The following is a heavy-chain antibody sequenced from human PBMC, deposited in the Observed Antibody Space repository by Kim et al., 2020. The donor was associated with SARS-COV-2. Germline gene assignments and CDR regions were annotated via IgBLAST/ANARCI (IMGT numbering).Heavy chain of an antibody. CDR1: GGTFSSYA. CDR3: ASSGPLSFIAAPTCDY. D-gene: IGHD6-6*01. J-gene: IGHJ4*02. CDR2: IIPIFGTA. Sequence: SVKVSCKASGGTFSSYAISWVRQAPGQGLEWMGGIIPIFGTANYAQKFQGRVTITADESTSTAYMELSSLRSEDTAVYYCASSGPLSFIAAPTCDYWGQGTLVTVSS. V-gene: IGHV1-69*13.